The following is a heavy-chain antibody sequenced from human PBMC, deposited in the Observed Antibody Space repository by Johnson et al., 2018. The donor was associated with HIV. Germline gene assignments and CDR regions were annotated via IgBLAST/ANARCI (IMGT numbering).Heavy chain of an antibody. D-gene: IGHD3-3*01. J-gene: IGHJ3*02. CDR3: ARARSGAFDI. CDR1: GFSFTTI. Sequence: VQLVESGGGVVQPGRSLRLSCVVSGFSFTTIMTWLRQAPGKGLEWVANINQAGRETSSVDSVKGRFTITRDNAENSLYLQMTSLRAEDTAMYYCARARSGAFDIWGQGTMVTVSS. V-gene: IGHV3-7*04. CDR2: INQAGRET.